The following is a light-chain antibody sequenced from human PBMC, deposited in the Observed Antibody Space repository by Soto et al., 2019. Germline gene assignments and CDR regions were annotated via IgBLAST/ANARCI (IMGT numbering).Light chain of an antibody. Sequence: EVVVTQSPDTLSVSPGERVTLSCRASQSVGSNLAWYQQKPGQAPRLLIYGASTRATGVPARFSGSGFGTEFSLTVSRLQSEDFAVYYCQQHSDWRLAFGGGTKVEIK. V-gene: IGKV3-15*01. CDR2: GAS. CDR3: QQHSDWRLA. CDR1: QSVGSN. J-gene: IGKJ4*01.